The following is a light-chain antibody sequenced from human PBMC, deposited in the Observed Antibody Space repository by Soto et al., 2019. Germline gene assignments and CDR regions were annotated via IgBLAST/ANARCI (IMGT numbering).Light chain of an antibody. V-gene: IGKV1-8*01. J-gene: IGKJ1*01. CDR2: AAS. CDR3: QQYYSYPRT. Sequence: AIRMTQSPSSLSASTGDRVTITCRASQGISSYLAWYQQKPGKVPKLLIYAASTLQSGVPSRFSGSVSGTDFTLTISCLQSEDFATYYCQQYYSYPRTFGQGTKVEIK. CDR1: QGISSY.